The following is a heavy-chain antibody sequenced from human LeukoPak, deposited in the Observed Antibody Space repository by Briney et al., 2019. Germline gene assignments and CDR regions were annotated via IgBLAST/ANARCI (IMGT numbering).Heavy chain of an antibody. CDR1: GFTFSSYA. Sequence: PGGSLRLSCAASGFTFSSYAMHWVRQAPGKGLEWVAVISYDGSNKYYADSVKGRFTISRDNSKNTLYLQMNSLRAEDTAVYYCARGFTMVRGVQKNWGQGTLVTVSS. CDR3: ARGFTMVRGVQKN. V-gene: IGHV3-30-3*01. CDR2: ISYDGSNK. D-gene: IGHD3-10*01. J-gene: IGHJ4*02.